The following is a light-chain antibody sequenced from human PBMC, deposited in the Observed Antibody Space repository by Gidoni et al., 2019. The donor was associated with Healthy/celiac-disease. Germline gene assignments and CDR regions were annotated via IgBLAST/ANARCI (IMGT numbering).Light chain of an antibody. Sequence: SYELTQPPSVSVSPGQTASITCSGDKLGDKYASWYQQTPGQSPVVVIYQDTKRPSGIPERFSGSNSGNTATLTISGTQAMDEADYYCQAWDSSNVVFGGGTKVTVL. CDR1: KLGDKY. V-gene: IGLV3-1*01. CDR3: QAWDSSNVV. J-gene: IGLJ2*01. CDR2: QDT.